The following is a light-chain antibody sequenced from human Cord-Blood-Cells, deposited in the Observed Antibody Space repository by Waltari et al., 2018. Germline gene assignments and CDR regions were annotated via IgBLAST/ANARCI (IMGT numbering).Light chain of an antibody. CDR2: DGS. Sequence: AIQLTQSPSSLSSSVGDRGTITCRASQGISSAIAWYQQKPGKAPKLLIYDGSSVESGVPARFSGSGSGTDFTLTISSLQPEDFANYYCQQFNSYPQGYTFGQGTKLVIK. CDR1: QGISSA. CDR3: QQFNSYPQGYT. V-gene: IGKV1-13*02. J-gene: IGKJ2*01.